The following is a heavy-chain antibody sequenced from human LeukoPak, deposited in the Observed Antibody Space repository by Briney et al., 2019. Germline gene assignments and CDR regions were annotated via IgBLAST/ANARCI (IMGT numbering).Heavy chain of an antibody. CDR1: GGSISSYY. Sequence: SETLSLTCTVSGGSISSYYWSWIRQPPGKGLEWIGYIYYSGSTNYNPSLKSRVTISVDTSKNQFSLKLSSVTAADTAVYYCARGGTDTALLDVWGQGTTVTVSS. CDR2: IYYSGST. D-gene: IGHD5-18*01. V-gene: IGHV4-59*01. CDR3: ARGGTDTALLDV. J-gene: IGHJ6*02.